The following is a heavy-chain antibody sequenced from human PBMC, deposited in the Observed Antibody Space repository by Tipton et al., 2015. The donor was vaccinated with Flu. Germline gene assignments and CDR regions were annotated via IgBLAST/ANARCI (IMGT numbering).Heavy chain of an antibody. Sequence: LRLSCTVSGGSISSYYWSWIRQPAGKGLEWIGRIYTSGSTNYNPSLKSRVTMSVDTSKNQFSLKLSSVTAADTAVYYCARDATMVRGPYYYYGMDVWGQGTTVTVSS. CDR1: GGSISSYY. J-gene: IGHJ6*02. V-gene: IGHV4-4*07. D-gene: IGHD3-10*01. CDR3: ARDATMVRGPYYYYGMDV. CDR2: IYTSGST.